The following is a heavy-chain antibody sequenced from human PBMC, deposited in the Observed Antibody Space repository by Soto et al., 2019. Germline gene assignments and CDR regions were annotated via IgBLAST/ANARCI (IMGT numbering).Heavy chain of an antibody. D-gene: IGHD5-12*01. V-gene: IGHV1-69*12. CDR3: ARPVEMATTVPFDH. CDR1: GGTFSSYA. J-gene: IGHJ4*02. Sequence: QVQLVQSGAEVKKPGSSVKVSCKASGGTFSSYAISWVRQAPGQGLEWMGGIIPIFGTANYAQKFQGRVTIPADESTSTANRELSSLRSEQTAVYYCARPVEMATTVPFDHWGQGTLVPVSS. CDR2: IIPIFGTA.